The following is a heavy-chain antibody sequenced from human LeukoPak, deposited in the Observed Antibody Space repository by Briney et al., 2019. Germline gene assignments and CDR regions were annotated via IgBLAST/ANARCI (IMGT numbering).Heavy chain of an antibody. D-gene: IGHD6-13*01. V-gene: IGHV3-23*01. CDR1: GFTFSSLA. CDR3: ARLYSSTWENYFDY. Sequence: GGSLRLSCAASGFTFSSLAMNWVRQAPGKGLEWVSGISGSGGSTYYADSVKGRFTISRDNSKNTLYVQMNSLRAEDTAVYYCARLYSSTWENYFDYWGQGTLVTVSS. J-gene: IGHJ4*02. CDR2: ISGSGGST.